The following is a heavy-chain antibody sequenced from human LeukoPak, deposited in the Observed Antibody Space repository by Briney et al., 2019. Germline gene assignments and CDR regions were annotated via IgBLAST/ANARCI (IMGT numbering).Heavy chain of an antibody. J-gene: IGHJ6*02. D-gene: IGHD2-15*01. CDR3: ARFASGWNYYYGMDV. Sequence: EASVKVSCKASGYTFTSYDINWVRQATGQGLEWMGWMNPNSGSTGYAQKFQGRVTMTRNTSISTAYMELSSLRSEDTAVYYCARFASGWNYYYGMDVWGQGTTVTVSS. CDR1: GYTFTSYD. CDR2: MNPNSGST. V-gene: IGHV1-8*01.